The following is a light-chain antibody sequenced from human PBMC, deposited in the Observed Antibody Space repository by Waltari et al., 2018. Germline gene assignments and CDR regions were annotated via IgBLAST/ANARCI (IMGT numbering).Light chain of an antibody. J-gene: IGKJ2*01. V-gene: IGKV3-20*01. CDR1: QSVSSSY. CDR3: QQYGNSPLYT. CDR2: GAS. Sequence: DIVLTPSPGTLSLSPGDSATLPCRASQSVSSSYLPRYPHNPGQAPRLLSYGASSRATGIPDSVSGSGSGTDFTLTISRLEPEDFAVYYCQQYGNSPLYTFGQGTKLEIK.